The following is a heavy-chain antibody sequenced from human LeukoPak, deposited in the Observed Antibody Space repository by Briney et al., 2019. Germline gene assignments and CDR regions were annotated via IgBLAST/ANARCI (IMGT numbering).Heavy chain of an antibody. J-gene: IGHJ4*02. Sequence: GGSLRLSWAASGFTFNTYWMHWVRQAAGKGLVWGSRINNDGSDVSYADSVKGRFTISRDNAKNTLYLQMNSVRAEDTAVYYCARVFHLIDHWGQGTLVTVSS. CDR1: GFTFNTYW. CDR3: ARVFHLIDH. CDR2: INNDGSDV. V-gene: IGHV3-74*01.